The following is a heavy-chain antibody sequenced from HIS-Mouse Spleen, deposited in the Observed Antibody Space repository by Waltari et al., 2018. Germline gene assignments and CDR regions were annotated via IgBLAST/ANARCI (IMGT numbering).Heavy chain of an antibody. V-gene: IGHV2-70*15. CDR1: GFSLSTSGMC. D-gene: IGHD6-19*01. J-gene: IGHJ4*02. CDR3: ARIAEGYTSGWYAFDY. CDR2: IDWDDDK. Sequence: QVTLRESGPALVKPTQTLTLTCTFSGFSLSTSGMCVSWIRHPPGKALEWLARIDWDDDKYYSTSLKTRLTISRDTSTNQVVLTMTNMDPLDTATYYCARIAEGYTSGWYAFDYWGQGTLVTVSS.